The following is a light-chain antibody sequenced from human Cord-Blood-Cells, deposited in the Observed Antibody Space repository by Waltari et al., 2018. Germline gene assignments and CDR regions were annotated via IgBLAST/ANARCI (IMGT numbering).Light chain of an antibody. CDR1: SSDVGGYNY. V-gene: IGLV2-11*01. J-gene: IGLJ1*01. CDR2: DVS. Sequence: QSALTQPRSVSGSPGQSVTIPCTGTSSDVGGYNYVSLYQQHPGKAPKLMISDVSKRPSGVPDRFSGSKSGNTASLTISGLQAEDEADYYCCSYAGSYTYVFGTGTKVTVL. CDR3: CSYAGSYTYV.